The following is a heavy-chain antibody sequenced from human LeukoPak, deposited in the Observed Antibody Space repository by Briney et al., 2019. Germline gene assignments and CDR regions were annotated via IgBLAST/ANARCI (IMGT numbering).Heavy chain of an antibody. J-gene: IGHJ4*02. CDR3: ATGLFSYYYGSGA. V-gene: IGHV1-2*02. Sequence: VKVSCKASGNIFTGYYLHWVRQAPGQGLEWMGWINPNGGGPKYAPKFQGGVTMTRDTSINTVYMELSRLRSDDTAVYYCATGLFSYYYGSGAWGQGTLVTVSS. CDR1: GNIFTGYY. D-gene: IGHD3-10*01. CDR2: INPNGGGP.